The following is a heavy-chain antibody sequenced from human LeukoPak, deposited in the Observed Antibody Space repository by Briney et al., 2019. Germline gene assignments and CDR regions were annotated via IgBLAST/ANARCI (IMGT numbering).Heavy chain of an antibody. D-gene: IGHD3-10*01. V-gene: IGHV4-38-2*01. J-gene: IGHJ3*02. CDR2: TYHSGST. CDR1: GYSISSGYY. CDR3: ARAKLGSGSYEDAFDI. Sequence: PSETLSLTCAVSGYSISSGYYWGWIRQPPGKGLEWIGSTYHSGSTYYNPSLKSRVTISVDTSKNQFSLKLSSVTAANTALYYCARAKLGSGSYEDAFDIWGQGTMVTVSS.